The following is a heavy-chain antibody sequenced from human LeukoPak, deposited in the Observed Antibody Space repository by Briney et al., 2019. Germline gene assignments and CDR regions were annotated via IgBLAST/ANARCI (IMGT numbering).Heavy chain of an antibody. D-gene: IGHD2-15*01. CDR2: INSDGSST. CDR3: ARAPVVVATTHYYYYGMDV. V-gene: IGHV3-74*01. CDR1: GFTFSSYW. Sequence: GGSLRLSCAASGFTFSSYWMHWVRQAPGKGLVWVSRINSDGSSTSYADSVKGRFTISRDNAKNTLYLQMNSRRAEDTAVYYCARAPVVVATTHYYYYGMDVWGKGTTVTVSS. J-gene: IGHJ6*04.